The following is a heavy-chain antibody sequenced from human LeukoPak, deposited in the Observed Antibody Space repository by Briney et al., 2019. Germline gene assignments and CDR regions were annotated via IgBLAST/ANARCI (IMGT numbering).Heavy chain of an antibody. CDR3: AKDLRLLLWFGEALDAFDI. Sequence: GGSLRLSCAASGFTFSSHAMHWVRQAPGKGPEYVSAISGNGYTTHYADSVKGRFTIYRDNSKDTLYLQMNSLRAEDTAVYYCAKDLRLLLWFGEALDAFDIWGQGTMVTVSS. D-gene: IGHD3-10*01. CDR2: ISGNGYTT. V-gene: IGHV3-64*02. J-gene: IGHJ3*02. CDR1: GFTFSSHA.